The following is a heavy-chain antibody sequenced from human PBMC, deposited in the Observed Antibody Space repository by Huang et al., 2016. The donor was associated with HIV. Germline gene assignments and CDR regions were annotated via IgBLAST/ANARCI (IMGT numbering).Heavy chain of an antibody. V-gene: IGHV1-3*01. CDR1: GYIVSTYD. J-gene: IGHJ4*02. CDR2: INAGNGNT. D-gene: IGHD6-25*01. Sequence: QVQLVQSGAEVKKPGASVKVSCKASGYIVSTYDTHWVRQAPGQRLEWRGRINAGNGNTKYSQRFQGRVTITRETAANTAYVDLSILRSEDTGVYYCARGIAAGDYWGQGTLVTVSS. CDR3: ARGIAAGDY.